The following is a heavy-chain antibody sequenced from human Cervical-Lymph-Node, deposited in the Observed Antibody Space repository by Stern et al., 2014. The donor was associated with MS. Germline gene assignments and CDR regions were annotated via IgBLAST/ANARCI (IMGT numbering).Heavy chain of an antibody. Sequence: QVQLVQSGAEVKKPGASVKVSCEASGYTFTSYGISWVRQAPGQGLEWVGWISTNNGNTNYAQKLQGRVTMTTDTSPNTAYMDLRTLRSDDTAVYYCPIGLLVSENAFDIWGQGTMVTVSS. J-gene: IGHJ3*02. D-gene: IGHD2-15*01. CDR2: ISTNNGNT. CDR1: GYTFTSYG. V-gene: IGHV1-18*01. CDR3: PIGLLVSENAFDI.